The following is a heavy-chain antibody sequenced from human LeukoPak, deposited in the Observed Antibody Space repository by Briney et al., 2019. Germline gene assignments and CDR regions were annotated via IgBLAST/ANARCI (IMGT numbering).Heavy chain of an antibody. CDR1: GFTFSSYA. Sequence: GGSLRLSCTASGFTFSSYAMSWVRQAPGKGLKWVSSISESGDTPYYADSVKGLFTISRDNSKNTLYLQMNSLRAEDTAVYYCAKDPDALYYFDYWGQGTLVTVSS. J-gene: IGHJ4*02. CDR2: ISESGDTP. D-gene: IGHD2-2*01. V-gene: IGHV3-23*01. CDR3: AKDPDALYYFDY.